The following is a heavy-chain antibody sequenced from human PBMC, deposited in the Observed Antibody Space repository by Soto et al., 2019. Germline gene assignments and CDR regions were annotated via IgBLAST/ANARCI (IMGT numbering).Heavy chain of an antibody. CDR3: TGGQDNLAVNFDY. D-gene: IGHD1-1*01. V-gene: IGHV3-11*03. CDR2: ITSSSSYT. J-gene: IGHJ4*02. Sequence: GGSLRLSCAASGSSFRDYYMSWIRQSPGKGLEWLSYITSSSSYTHYADSVKGRFTISRDNAKNSLYLQMNSLRAEDTAVYYCTGGQDNLAVNFDYWGQGTPVTVSS. CDR1: GSSFRDYY.